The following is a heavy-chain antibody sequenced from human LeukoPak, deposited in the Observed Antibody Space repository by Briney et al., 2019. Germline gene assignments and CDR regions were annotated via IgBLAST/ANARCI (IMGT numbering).Heavy chain of an antibody. D-gene: IGHD2-21*01. Sequence: GGSLRLSCAASGFTFRWNWMSWVRQAPGRGLEWLANIKEDGSDTYYVDSVRGRFTISGDNAKNILYLEMSSLTAEDTAVYYCARDLFRVNDYWGQGTLATVSS. J-gene: IGHJ4*02. CDR1: GFTFRWNW. V-gene: IGHV3-7*05. CDR3: ARDLFRVNDY. CDR2: IKEDGSDT.